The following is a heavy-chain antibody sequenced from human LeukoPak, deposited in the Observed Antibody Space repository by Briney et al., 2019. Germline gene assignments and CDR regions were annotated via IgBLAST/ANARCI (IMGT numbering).Heavy chain of an antibody. V-gene: IGHV3-23*01. Sequence: GGSLRLSCAASGFTFSSYAMSWVRQAPGKGLEWVSAISGSGGSTYYADSVKGRFTISRDNSKNTLYLQMNSLRAEDTAVYYCASSYDFWSGYLYYYYYYMDVWGKGTTVTVSS. J-gene: IGHJ6*03. CDR2: ISGSGGST. D-gene: IGHD3-3*01. CDR1: GFTFSSYA. CDR3: ASSYDFWSGYLYYYYYYMDV.